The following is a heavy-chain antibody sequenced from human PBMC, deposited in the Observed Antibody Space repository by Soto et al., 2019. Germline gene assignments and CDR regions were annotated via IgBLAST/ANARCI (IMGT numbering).Heavy chain of an antibody. CDR2: IYTGGST. Sequence: GGSLRLSCTTSGFTVGSSYMSWVRQAPGRGLEWVSVIYTGGSTYYADSVKGRFTISRDNSKNTLYLQMHSLRAEDTALYYCARVSTTAKTFDYWGQGTLVTVSS. CDR1: GFTVGSSY. J-gene: IGHJ4*02. V-gene: IGHV3-53*01. CDR3: ARVSTTAKTFDY.